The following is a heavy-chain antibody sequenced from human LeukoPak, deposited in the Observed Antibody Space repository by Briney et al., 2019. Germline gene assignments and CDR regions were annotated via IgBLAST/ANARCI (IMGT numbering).Heavy chain of an antibody. V-gene: IGHV3-23*01. J-gene: IGHJ4*02. CDR1: GFTFSSYA. CDR2: ISGSGGST. D-gene: IGHD3-10*01. CDR3: AKWDPYYGSGSPPFDY. Sequence: GGSLRLSCAASGFTFSSYAMSWVRQAPGKGLEWVSAISGSGGSTYYADSVKGRFTISRDNSKNTLYLQMNSLRAEDTAVYYCAKWDPYYGSGSPPFDYWGQGTLVTVSS.